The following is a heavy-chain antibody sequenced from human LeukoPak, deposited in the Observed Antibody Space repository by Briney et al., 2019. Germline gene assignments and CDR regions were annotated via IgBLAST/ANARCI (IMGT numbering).Heavy chain of an antibody. J-gene: IGHJ5*02. CDR2: MNPNSGNT. CDR3: ARGPRIAAQDNWFDP. D-gene: IGHD6-6*01. Sequence: ASVKVSCKASGYTFTSYDINWVRQAPGQGLEWMGWMNPNSGNTGYAQKFQGRVTMTRNTSISTAYMELSSLRSEDTAVYYCARGPRIAAQDNWFDPWGQGTLVTVSS. CDR1: GYTFTSYD. V-gene: IGHV1-8*01.